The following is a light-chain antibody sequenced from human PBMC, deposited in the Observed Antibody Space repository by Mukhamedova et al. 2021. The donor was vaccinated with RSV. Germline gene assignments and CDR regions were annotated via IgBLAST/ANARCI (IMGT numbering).Light chain of an antibody. CDR2: DAS. CDR3: QQRSNWLFT. V-gene: IGKV3-11*01. Sequence: GERATLSCRASQSVSSYLAWYQQKPGQAPRPLIYDASNRATGIPARFSGSGSGTDFTLTISSLEPEDFAVYYCQQRSNWLFTFGP. J-gene: IGKJ3*01. CDR1: QSVSSY.